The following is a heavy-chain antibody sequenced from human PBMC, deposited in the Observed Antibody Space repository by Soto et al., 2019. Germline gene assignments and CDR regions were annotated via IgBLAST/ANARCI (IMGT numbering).Heavy chain of an antibody. CDR1: GFTVSSNY. J-gene: IGHJ6*02. D-gene: IGHD5-12*01. V-gene: IGHV3-53*01. CDR3: ARERWLQLNYYYGMDV. CDR2: IYSGGST. Sequence: PGGSLRLSCAASGFTVSSNYMSWVRQAPGKGLEWVSVIYSGGSTYYADSVKGRFTISRDNSKNTLYLQMNSLRAEDTAVYYCARERWLQLNYYYGMDVWGQGTTVTVPS.